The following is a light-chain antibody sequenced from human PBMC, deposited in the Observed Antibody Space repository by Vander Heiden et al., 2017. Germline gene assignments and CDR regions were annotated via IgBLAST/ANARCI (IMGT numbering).Light chain of an antibody. Sequence: QSVLTQPPSMSGAPGQRVTISCTGSSSNIGADYDVHWYQQVPGTAPKLLIYENNNRTSGIPDRFSGSKSGTSASLAITGLQAEDEADYFCQSYDSGLSGPVFGGGTKLTVL. CDR1: SSNIGADYD. CDR2: ENN. J-gene: IGLJ3*02. V-gene: IGLV1-40*01. CDR3: QSYDSGLSGPV.